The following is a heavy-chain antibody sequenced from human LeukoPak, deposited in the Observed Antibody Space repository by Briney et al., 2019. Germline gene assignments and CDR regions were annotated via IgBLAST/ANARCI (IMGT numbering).Heavy chain of an antibody. CDR3: ARPHSGSYYDAFDI. V-gene: IGHV3-21*01. CDR2: ISSSSYI. Sequence: GGSLRLSCAASGFTFSSYSMNWVRQAPGKGLEWVSSISSSSYIYYADSVKGRFTISRDNAKNSLYLQMNSLRAEDTAVYYCARPHSGSYYDAFDIWGQGTMVTVSS. CDR1: GFTFSSYS. J-gene: IGHJ3*02. D-gene: IGHD1-26*01.